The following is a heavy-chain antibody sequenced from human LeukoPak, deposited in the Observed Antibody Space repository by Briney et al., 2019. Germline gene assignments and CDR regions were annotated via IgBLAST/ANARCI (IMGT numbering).Heavy chain of an antibody. V-gene: IGHV3-53*01. CDR2: IYSGGAT. CDR1: GFTVISNL. J-gene: IGHJ4*02. D-gene: IGHD3-16*02. CDR3: ARGAYRISWPGIDY. Sequence: GGFLRLSCAASGFTVISNLMTWVRQSPGRGLEWLSSIYSGGATYYADSVKGRFTISRDHSNNSVSLQMTNLRVEDTAIYYCARGAYRISWPGIDYWGQGTLVTVSS.